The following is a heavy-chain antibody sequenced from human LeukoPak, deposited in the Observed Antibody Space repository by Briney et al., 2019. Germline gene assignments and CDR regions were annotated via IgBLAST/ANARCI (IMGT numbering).Heavy chain of an antibody. CDR2: ISAYNGNT. CDR3: ARDQKIEGSRAKPHQHYYFDY. V-gene: IGHV1-18*01. CDR1: GYTFTSYG. D-gene: IGHD2-2*01. Sequence: ASVKVSCKASGYTFTSYGISWMRQAPGQGLEWMGWISAYNGNTNYAQKLQGRVTMTTDTSTSTAYMELRSLRSDDTAVYYCARDQKIEGSRAKPHQHYYFDYWGQGTLVTVSS. J-gene: IGHJ4*02.